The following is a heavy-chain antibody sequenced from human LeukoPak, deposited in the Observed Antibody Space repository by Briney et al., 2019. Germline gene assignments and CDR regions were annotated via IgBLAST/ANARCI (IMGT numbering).Heavy chain of an antibody. V-gene: IGHV6-1*01. D-gene: IGHD2-2*01. CDR1: GDSVSSNSVT. Sequence: SQTLSLTCAISGDSVSSNSVTWNWIRQSPSRGLEWLGRTYYRSTWCNDYAVSVRGRITVNPDTSKNQFSLHLNSVTPEDTAVYYCARRLTQYDCFDPWGQGILVTVSS. CDR2: TYYRSTWCN. CDR3: ARRLTQYDCFDP. J-gene: IGHJ5*02.